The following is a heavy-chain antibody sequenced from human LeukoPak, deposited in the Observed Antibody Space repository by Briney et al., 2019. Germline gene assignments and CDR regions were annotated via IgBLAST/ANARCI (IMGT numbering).Heavy chain of an antibody. CDR3: ARGSTDVYWYLDV. Sequence: KPSETLSLTCIVSGSSVSTFYWSWLRQSPGTGLEWIGFVHDTGSTAYNPSLKSRVTISLETSKNQLSLMLTSVTAADTAMYYCARGSTDVYWYLDVWGRGILVTVSS. CDR1: GSSVSTFY. D-gene: IGHD1-26*01. J-gene: IGHJ2*01. V-gene: IGHV4-59*02. CDR2: VHDTGST.